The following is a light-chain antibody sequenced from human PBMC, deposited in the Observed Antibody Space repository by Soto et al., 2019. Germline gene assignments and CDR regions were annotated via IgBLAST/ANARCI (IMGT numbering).Light chain of an antibody. Sequence: QSALTQPASVSGSPGQSITISCTGTSSDVGGYNYVSWYQQHPGKAPKLIIYEVTNRPSGISYRFSDSKSGNTASLTISGLQAEDEADYYCSSHTSSNTRVFGTGTKLTVL. CDR2: EVT. CDR1: SSDVGGYNY. J-gene: IGLJ1*01. CDR3: SSHTSSNTRV. V-gene: IGLV2-14*01.